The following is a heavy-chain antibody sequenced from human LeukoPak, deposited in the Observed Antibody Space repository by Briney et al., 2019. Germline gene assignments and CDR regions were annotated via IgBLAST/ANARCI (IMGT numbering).Heavy chain of an antibody. J-gene: IGHJ4*02. V-gene: IGHV3-23*01. CDR1: GFTFSNYG. Sequence: GGSLRLSCAASGFTFSNYGMSWVRQAPGKGLEWVSGMSGSGGSTSYADSVKGRFTISRDNSKNTLFLHMNTLRAEDTAVYYCAKELFERLGELSLPFDYWGQGTLVTVSS. D-gene: IGHD3-16*02. CDR3: AKELFERLGELSLPFDY. CDR2: MSGSGGST.